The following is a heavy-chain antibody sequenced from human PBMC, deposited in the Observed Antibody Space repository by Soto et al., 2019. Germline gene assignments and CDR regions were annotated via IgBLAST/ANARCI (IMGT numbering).Heavy chain of an antibody. J-gene: IGHJ5*02. D-gene: IGHD3-3*01. Sequence: SETQSLTCAVYGGSFSGYYWSWIRQPPGKGLEWIGEINHSGSTNYNPSLKSRVTISVDTSKNQFSLKLSSVTAADTAVYYCASVTIFGVAANWFDPWGQGTLVTVSS. V-gene: IGHV4-34*01. CDR3: ASVTIFGVAANWFDP. CDR2: INHSGST. CDR1: GGSFSGYY.